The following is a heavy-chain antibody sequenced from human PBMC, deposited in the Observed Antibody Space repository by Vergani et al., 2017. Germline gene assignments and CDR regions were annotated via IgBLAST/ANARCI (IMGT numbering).Heavy chain of an antibody. J-gene: IGHJ6*03. V-gene: IGHV5-51*03. CDR3: ARVYCRGMSCAGTDYFYHIDV. CDR1: GYSFSRNW. Sequence: EVQLEQSGAAVKKPGESLEISCKGSGYSFSRNWIAWVRERPGQGLEWMGMIYPGNSETRNNPSFRGQVTMSVDKSISTAYLQWSSLKASDSAMYYCARVYCRGMSCAGTDYFYHIDVWGKGTTVTVSS. D-gene: IGHD3/OR15-3a*01. CDR2: IYPGNSET.